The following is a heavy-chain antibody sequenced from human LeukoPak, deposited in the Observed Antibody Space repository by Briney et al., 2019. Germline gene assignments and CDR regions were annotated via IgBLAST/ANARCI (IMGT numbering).Heavy chain of an antibody. D-gene: IGHD3-10*01. CDR2: ISANSLHI. V-gene: IGHV3-21*01. CDR1: GFTFSSYA. J-gene: IGHJ4*02. CDR3: VGPDSQFDC. Sequence: PGGSLRLSCAASGFTFSSYATNWVRQAPGKGLEWVSSISANSLHIFYADSVRGRFTISRDNAKNSLYLQMNNLRVEDTAVYYCVGPDSQFDCWGQGTLVTVSS.